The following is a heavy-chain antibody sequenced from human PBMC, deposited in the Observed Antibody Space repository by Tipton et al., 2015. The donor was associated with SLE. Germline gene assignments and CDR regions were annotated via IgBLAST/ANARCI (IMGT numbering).Heavy chain of an antibody. V-gene: IGHV4-34*01. Sequence: TLSLTCAVYGGSFSGYYWSWIRQPPGKGLEWIGEVNHSGGTNYNSSLKSRFTIFVDTSKNQFSLKLSSVTAADTAVYYCARGWDYDSWSGYDGYWGQGTLVAVSS. CDR1: GGSFSGYY. D-gene: IGHD3-3*01. CDR3: ARGWDYDSWSGYDGY. CDR2: VNHSGGT. J-gene: IGHJ4*02.